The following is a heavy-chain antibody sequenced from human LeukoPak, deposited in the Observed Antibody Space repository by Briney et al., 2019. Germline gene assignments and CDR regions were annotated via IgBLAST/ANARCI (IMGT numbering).Heavy chain of an antibody. J-gene: IGHJ4*02. CDR1: GFTVSSNY. CDR3: AAKVELRSNGPYFNS. V-gene: IGHV3-53*01. Sequence: GGSLRPSCAPSGFTVSSNYMSWVRQAPGKGLEWVSVIYSGGDTFYADSVKGRLTISRDNSKNTLYLQMNSLRAEDTAVYYCAAKVELRSNGPYFNSWGQGTLVTVSS. CDR2: IYSGGDT. D-gene: IGHD1-7*01.